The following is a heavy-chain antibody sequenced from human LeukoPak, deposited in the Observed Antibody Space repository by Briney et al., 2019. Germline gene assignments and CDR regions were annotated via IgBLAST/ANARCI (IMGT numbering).Heavy chain of an antibody. D-gene: IGHD6-13*01. CDR3: ARGGDLGQQHAFDI. V-gene: IGHV1-69*05. J-gene: IGHJ3*02. CDR1: GGTFSSYA. Sequence: ASVSVSCKASGGTFSSYAISWVRQAPGQGREWMGGIIPIFGTANYAQKFQGRVTITTDESTSTAYMELSSLRSEDTAVYYCARGGDLGQQHAFDIWGQGTMVTVSS. CDR2: IIPIFGTA.